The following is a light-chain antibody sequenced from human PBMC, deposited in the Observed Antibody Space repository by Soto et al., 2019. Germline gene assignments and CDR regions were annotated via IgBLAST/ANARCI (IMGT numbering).Light chain of an antibody. CDR3: HQRKNWPRT. Sequence: EIVIAQSPATVSCGPVERAALSCRASQSVSTNLAWYQQKPGQAPRLLIYDASSRATGTPARFSGSGSGTDFTLTISSLEPEDFAVYYCHQRKNWPRTFGQGTKVDIK. CDR1: QSVSTN. J-gene: IGKJ1*01. CDR2: DAS. V-gene: IGKV3-11*01.